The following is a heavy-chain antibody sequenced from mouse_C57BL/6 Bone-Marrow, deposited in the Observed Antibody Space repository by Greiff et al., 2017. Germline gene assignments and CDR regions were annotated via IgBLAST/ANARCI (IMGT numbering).Heavy chain of an antibody. D-gene: IGHD1-1*01. V-gene: IGHV1-5*01. Sequence: EVQLQESGTVLARPGASVKMSCKTSGYTFTSYWMHWVKQRPGQGLEWIGAIYPGNSDTSYNQKFKGKATLTAVTSASTAYMELSSLTTTDSAVSYCTGGTTVGAKRYCEVWGTGTTLTVSS. CDR3: TGGTTVGAKRYCEV. CDR2: IYPGNSDT. CDR1: GYTFTSYW. J-gene: IGHJ1*03.